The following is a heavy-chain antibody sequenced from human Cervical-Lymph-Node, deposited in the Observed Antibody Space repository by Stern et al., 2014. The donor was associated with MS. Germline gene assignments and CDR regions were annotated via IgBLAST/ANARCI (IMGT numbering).Heavy chain of an antibody. CDR1: GYTFTGYY. V-gene: IGHV1-2*02. CDR3: ARGPVLRYTRIPFDY. Sequence: QVQLMQSGAEVKKPGASVKVSCKASGYTFTGYYMHWVRQAPGQGLEWMGWINPNSGGTNYAQKFQGRVTMTRDTSISTAYMELSRLRSDDTAVYYCARGPVLRYTRIPFDYWGQGTLVTVSS. D-gene: IGHD3-9*01. CDR2: INPNSGGT. J-gene: IGHJ4*02.